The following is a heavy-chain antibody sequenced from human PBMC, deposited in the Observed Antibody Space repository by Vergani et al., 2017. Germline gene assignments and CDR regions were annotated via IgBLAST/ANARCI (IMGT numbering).Heavy chain of an antibody. CDR3: AKDLGLWFGELFDAFDI. V-gene: IGHV3-23*01. CDR2: ISGSGGST. CDR1: GFTFSSYA. Sequence: EVQLLESGGGLVQPGGSLRLSCAASGFTFSSYAMSWVRQAPGKGLEWVSAISGSGGSTYYADSVKGRFTISRDNSKNTLYLQMNSLGAEDTAVYYCAKDLGLWFGELFDAFDIWGQGTMVTVSS. D-gene: IGHD3-10*01. J-gene: IGHJ3*02.